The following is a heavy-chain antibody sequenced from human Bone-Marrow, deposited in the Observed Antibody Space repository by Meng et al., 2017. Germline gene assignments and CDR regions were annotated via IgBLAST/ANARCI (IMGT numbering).Heavy chain of an antibody. D-gene: IGHD5-12*01. CDR2: IKSKTDGETI. Sequence: GESLKISCEGSGFTFSNAYMTWVRQVPGKRLEWVGRIKSKTDGETIDYAAPVKGGFTISRDDSKNTVYLQMNSLKTEDTAVYYCSGHIDYWGQGTLVTVSS. CDR1: GFTFSNAY. CDR3: SGHIDY. V-gene: IGHV3-15*01. J-gene: IGHJ4*02.